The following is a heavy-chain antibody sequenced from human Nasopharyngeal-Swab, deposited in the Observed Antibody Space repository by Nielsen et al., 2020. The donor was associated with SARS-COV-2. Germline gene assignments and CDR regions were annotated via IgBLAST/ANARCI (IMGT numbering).Heavy chain of an antibody. Sequence: SLKISCAASGFTFSSYAMTWVCPTPGKRLEWVSAIGTAGDTYYPGSVKGRFTISRENAKTSSYLQITSLRAGDTAVYYCARERTESSSVSRFSYGMDVWGQGTTVTVSS. CDR1: GFTFSSYA. CDR2: IGTAGDT. V-gene: IGHV3-13*01. D-gene: IGHD3-22*01. J-gene: IGHJ6*02. CDR3: ARERTESSSVSRFSYGMDV.